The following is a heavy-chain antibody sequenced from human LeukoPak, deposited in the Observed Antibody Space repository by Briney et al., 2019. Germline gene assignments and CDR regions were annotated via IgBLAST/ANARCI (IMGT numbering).Heavy chain of an antibody. CDR3: ARGIEGRDWFDP. Sequence: GSSVKVSCKASGYTFTSYDINWVRQATGQGLEWMGWMNPNSGNTGYAQKFQGRVTITRNTSISTAYMELSSLRSEDTAVYYCARGIEGRDWFDPWGQGTLVTVSS. V-gene: IGHV1-8*03. CDR1: GYTFTSYD. CDR2: MNPNSGNT. J-gene: IGHJ5*02. D-gene: IGHD2-15*01.